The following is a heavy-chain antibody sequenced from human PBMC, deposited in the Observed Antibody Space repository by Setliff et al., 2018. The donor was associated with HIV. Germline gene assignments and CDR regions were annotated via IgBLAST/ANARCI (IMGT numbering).Heavy chain of an antibody. D-gene: IGHD3-10*01. J-gene: IGHJ4*02. CDR2: IYYNGST. CDR3: VRVGKYYGSGNYFWFDY. V-gene: IGHV4-59*01. CDR1: GGSISTYY. Sequence: SETLSLTCTVSGGSISTYYWSRIRQSPGKGLEWIGYIYYNGSTNYNPSLKSRVTISVDTSKNQFSLKVNSVTAADTGVYYCVRVGKYYGSGNYFWFDYWGQGTPVTVSS.